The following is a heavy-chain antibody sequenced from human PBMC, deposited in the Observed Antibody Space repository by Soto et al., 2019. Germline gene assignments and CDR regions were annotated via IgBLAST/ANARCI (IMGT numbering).Heavy chain of an antibody. V-gene: IGHV3-30-3*01. CDR2: ISYDGSNK. CDR3: ARDSESITMVRGVIPYYFDY. D-gene: IGHD3-10*01. J-gene: IGHJ4*02. CDR1: GFTFSSYA. Sequence: GGSLRLSCAASGFTFSSYAMHWVRQAPGKGLEWVAVISYDGSNKYYADSVKGRFTISRDNSKNTLYLQMNSLRAEDTAVYYCARDSESITMVRGVIPYYFDYWGQGTLVTVSS.